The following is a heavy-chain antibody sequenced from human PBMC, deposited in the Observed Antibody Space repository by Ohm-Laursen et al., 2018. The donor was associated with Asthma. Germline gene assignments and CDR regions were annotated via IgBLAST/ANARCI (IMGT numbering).Heavy chain of an antibody. Sequence: SLRLSCSASGFTFSSYGMHWVRQAPGKGLEWVAVISYDGSNKYYADSVKGRFTISRDNSKNTLYLQMNSLRAEDTAVYYCARNLGYCSSTSCQNFDYWGQGTLVTVSS. CDR2: ISYDGSNK. J-gene: IGHJ4*02. CDR3: ARNLGYCSSTSCQNFDY. D-gene: IGHD2-2*01. V-gene: IGHV3-30*03. CDR1: GFTFSSYG.